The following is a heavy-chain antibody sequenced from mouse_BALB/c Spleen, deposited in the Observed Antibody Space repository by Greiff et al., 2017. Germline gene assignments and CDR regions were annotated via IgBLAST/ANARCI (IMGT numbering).Heavy chain of an antibody. Sequence: QVQLQQSAAELARPGASVKMSCKASGYTFTSYTMHWVKQRPGQGLEWIGYINPSSGYTEYNQKFKDKTTLTADKSSSTAYMQLSSLTSEDSAVYYCARCRDPGVMDYWGQGTSVTVSS. CDR3: ARCRDPGVMDY. V-gene: IGHV1-4*02. J-gene: IGHJ4*01. CDR2: INPSSGYT. CDR1: GYTFTSYT.